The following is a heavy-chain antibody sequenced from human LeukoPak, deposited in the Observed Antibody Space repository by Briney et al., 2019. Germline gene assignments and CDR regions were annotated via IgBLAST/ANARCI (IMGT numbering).Heavy chain of an antibody. Sequence: ASVKVSCKASGYTFTSYYMHWVRQAPGQGLEWMGIINPSGGNTSYAQKFQGRVTMTRDMSTSTVYMELSSLRSEDTAVYYCATDSSNGVTYAFDIWGQGTMVTVSS. D-gene: IGHD5-18*01. J-gene: IGHJ3*02. CDR1: GYTFTSYY. V-gene: IGHV1-46*01. CDR2: INPSGGNT. CDR3: ATDSSNGVTYAFDI.